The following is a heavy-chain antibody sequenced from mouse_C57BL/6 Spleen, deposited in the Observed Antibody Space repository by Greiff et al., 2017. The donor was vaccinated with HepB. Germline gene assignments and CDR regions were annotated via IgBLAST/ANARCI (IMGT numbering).Heavy chain of an antibody. V-gene: IGHV1-53*01. Sequence: QVHVKQPGTELVKPGASVKLSCKASGYTFTSYWMHWVKQRPGQGLEWIGNINPSNGGTNYNEKFKSKATLTVDKSSSTAYMQLSSLTSEDSAVYYCARAITTVVADWYFDVWGTGTTVTVSS. CDR2: INPSNGGT. CDR1: GYTFTSYW. J-gene: IGHJ1*03. D-gene: IGHD1-1*01. CDR3: ARAITTVVADWYFDV.